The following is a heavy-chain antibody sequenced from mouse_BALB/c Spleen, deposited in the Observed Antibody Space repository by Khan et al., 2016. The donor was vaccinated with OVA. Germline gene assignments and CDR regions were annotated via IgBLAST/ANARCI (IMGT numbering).Heavy chain of an antibody. J-gene: IGHJ2*01. CDR2: VNPNIGNT. CDR3: VRGNYFY. D-gene: IGHD1-1*01. Sequence: VQLQQSGPELVKPGASVKMSCKTSGYTFTDYTLHWVKQSHGKSLEWIGNVNPNIGNTRYNQKFKDKATLTLDKSSRTTYMELRSLTSEDSAVYSCVRGNYFYWGQGATLTVSS. CDR1: GYTFTDYT. V-gene: IGHV1-22*01.